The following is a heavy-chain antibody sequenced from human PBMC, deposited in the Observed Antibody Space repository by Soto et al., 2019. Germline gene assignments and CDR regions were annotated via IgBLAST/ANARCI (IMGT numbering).Heavy chain of an antibody. Sequence: ASVKVSCKASGYTFTSYDINWVRQATGQGLEWMGWMNPNSGNTGYAQKFQGRVTMTRNTSISTAYMELSSLRSEDMAVYYCARAYRYYYGMDVWGQGTTVTVSS. CDR1: GYTFTSYD. J-gene: IGHJ6*02. CDR2: MNPNSGNT. CDR3: ARAYRYYYGMDV. V-gene: IGHV1-8*01.